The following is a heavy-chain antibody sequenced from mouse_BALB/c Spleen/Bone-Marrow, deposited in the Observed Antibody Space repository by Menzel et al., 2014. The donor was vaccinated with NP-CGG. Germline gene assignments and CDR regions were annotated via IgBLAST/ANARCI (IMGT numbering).Heavy chain of an antibody. CDR1: GYTLTTYT. Sequence: QVQLQQSGAELARPGASVKMSCRASGYTLTTYTMHWVKQRPGQGLEWIGYINPSSGYTYYNQKFKDKATLTADKSSSAAYLQLRSLRSEDSAVYYCARVYGNCDAMDYWGQGTSVTVSS. D-gene: IGHD2-1*01. V-gene: IGHV1-4*01. CDR2: INPSSGYT. CDR3: ARVYGNCDAMDY. J-gene: IGHJ4*01.